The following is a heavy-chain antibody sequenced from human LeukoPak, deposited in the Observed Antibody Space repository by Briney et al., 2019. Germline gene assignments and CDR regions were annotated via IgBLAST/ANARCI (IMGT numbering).Heavy chain of an antibody. CDR3: AREEGYCSSTSCYYYFDY. V-gene: IGHV3-11*01. J-gene: IGHJ4*02. D-gene: IGHD2-2*01. CDR2: ISSSGSTI. Sequence: GGSLRLSCAASGFTFSDYYMSWIRQAPGKGLEWVSYISSSGSTIYYANSVKGRFTISRDNAKNSLYLQMNSLRAEDTAAYYCAREEGYCSSTSCYYYFDYWGQGTLVTVSS. CDR1: GFTFSDYY.